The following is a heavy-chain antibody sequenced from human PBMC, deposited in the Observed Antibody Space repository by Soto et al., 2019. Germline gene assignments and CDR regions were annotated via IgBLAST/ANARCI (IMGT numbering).Heavy chain of an antibody. CDR3: TTGYTIFGVVMSVFRSYGMDV. CDR1: GFTFSNAW. V-gene: IGHV3-15*07. D-gene: IGHD3-3*01. CDR2: IKSKTDGGTT. J-gene: IGHJ6*02. Sequence: PGGSLRLSCAASGFTFSNAWMNWVHQAPGKGLEWVGRIKSKTDGGTTDYAAPVKGRFTISRDDSKNTLYLQMNSLKTEDTAVYYCTTGYTIFGVVMSVFRSYGMDVWGQGTTVTVSS.